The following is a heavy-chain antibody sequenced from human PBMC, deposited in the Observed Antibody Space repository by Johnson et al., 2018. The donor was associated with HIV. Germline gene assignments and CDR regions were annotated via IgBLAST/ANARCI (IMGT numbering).Heavy chain of an antibody. Sequence: MLLVESGGGLVQPGGSLRLSCVASGFTFSDYYMSWIRQAPGKGLESVSDISRYGGSTYYAKSVKGRCTISRDNSKNTLYLQMGSLRAEDMDVYYCARGSLYYYDSSGWGAFDIWGQGTMVTVSS. CDR3: ARGSLYYYDSSGWGAFDI. D-gene: IGHD3-22*01. CDR1: GFTFSDYY. CDR2: ISRYGGST. J-gene: IGHJ3*02. V-gene: IGHV3-64*01.